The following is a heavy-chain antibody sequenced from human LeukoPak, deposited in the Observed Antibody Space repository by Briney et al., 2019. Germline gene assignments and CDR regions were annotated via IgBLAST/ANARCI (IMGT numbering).Heavy chain of an antibody. D-gene: IGHD1-26*01. J-gene: IGHJ6*02. V-gene: IGHV4-59*01. CDR2: IYYGGSA. CDR1: GGSINNYY. Sequence: KPSETLSLTCTVSGGSINNYYWNWIRQPPGKGLEWIGYIYYGGSANYNPSLKSRVTISVNTSKNQFSLKLSSVTAADTAVYYCARDRRLGVGATDYYYYGMDVWGQGTTVTVSS. CDR3: ARDRRLGVGATDYYYYGMDV.